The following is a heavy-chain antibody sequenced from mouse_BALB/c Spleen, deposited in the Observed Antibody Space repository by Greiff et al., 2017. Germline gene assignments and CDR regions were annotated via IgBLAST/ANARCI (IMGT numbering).Heavy chain of an antibody. CDR3: ARDGYGRYYAMDY. Sequence: VHLVESGPGLVAPSQSLSITCTVSGFSLTSYGVHWVRQPPGKGLEWLGVIWAGGSTNYNSALMSRLSISKDNSKSQVFLKMNSLQTDDTAMYYCARDGYGRYYAMDYWGQGTSVTVSS. V-gene: IGHV2-9*02. CDR2: IWAGGST. CDR1: GFSLTSYG. D-gene: IGHD1-1*01. J-gene: IGHJ4*01.